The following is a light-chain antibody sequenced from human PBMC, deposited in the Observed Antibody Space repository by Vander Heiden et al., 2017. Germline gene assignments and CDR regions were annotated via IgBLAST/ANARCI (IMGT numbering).Light chain of an antibody. Sequence: LRSYYASWYQQKPGQAPVLVTYGKNNRPSGIPDRFSGSSSGNTASLTITGAQAEDEADYYCNSRDSSGNHVFGTGTKVTVL. J-gene: IGLJ1*01. CDR2: GKN. CDR1: LRSYY. V-gene: IGLV3-19*01. CDR3: NSRDSSGNHV.